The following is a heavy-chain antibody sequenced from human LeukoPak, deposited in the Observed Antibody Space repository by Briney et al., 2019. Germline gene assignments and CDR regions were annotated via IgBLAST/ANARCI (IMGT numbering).Heavy chain of an antibody. CDR2: INSDGSST. CDR3: ARSRSLRLGELSLLYY. CDR1: GFTFSSYW. V-gene: IGHV3-74*01. D-gene: IGHD3-16*02. Sequence: GGSLRLSCAASGFTFSSYWMHWVRQAPGKGLVWVSRINSDGSSTSYADSVKGRFTISRDNAKNTLYLQMNSLRAEDTAVYYCARSRSLRLGELSLLYYWGQGTLVTVSS. J-gene: IGHJ4*02.